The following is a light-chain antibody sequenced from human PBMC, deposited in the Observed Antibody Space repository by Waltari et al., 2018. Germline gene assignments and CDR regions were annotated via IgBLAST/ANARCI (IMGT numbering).Light chain of an antibody. CDR3: MQSKHRWT. Sequence: DLVMTQAPLSLSVTPGQPASISCKSSQSLLYGDGKTYLDWYLQKPGQPPRLLIYEVSSRFSGVPDRFIGSGSGTDFTLTISRVESEDVGVYYCMQSKHRWTFGQGTKVDI. CDR1: QSLLYGDGKTY. V-gene: IGKV2-29*03. J-gene: IGKJ1*01. CDR2: EVS.